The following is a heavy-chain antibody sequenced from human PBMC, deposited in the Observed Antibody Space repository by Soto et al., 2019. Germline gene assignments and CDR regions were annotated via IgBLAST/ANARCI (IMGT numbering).Heavy chain of an antibody. Sequence: GGSLRFSCAGSGLTFGDSYMSWIRQAPGKGLEWLSYISPGSRYPAYADSVKGRFTISRDNAKRSLYLQMMSLTAEDTAIYYCVRGGGGGLFDPWGQGTMVTVS. J-gene: IGHJ5*02. CDR1: GLTFGDSY. D-gene: IGHD2-15*01. CDR2: ISPGSRYP. CDR3: VRGGGGGLFDP. V-gene: IGHV3-11*06.